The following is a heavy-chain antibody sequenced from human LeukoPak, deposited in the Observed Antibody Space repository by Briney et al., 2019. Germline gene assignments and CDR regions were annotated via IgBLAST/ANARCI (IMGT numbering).Heavy chain of an antibody. Sequence: GESLKISCQGSGYSFNSYWIAWVRQMPGKGLEWMGIVYPGDSDTRYSPSFRSQITISADKSINTAYLRWSSLKASDTAMYYCARAYYCGGGSCKLEYWGQGTLVTVSS. J-gene: IGHJ4*02. CDR2: VYPGDSDT. CDR1: GYSFNSYW. CDR3: ARAYYCGGGSCKLEY. V-gene: IGHV5-51*01. D-gene: IGHD2-15*01.